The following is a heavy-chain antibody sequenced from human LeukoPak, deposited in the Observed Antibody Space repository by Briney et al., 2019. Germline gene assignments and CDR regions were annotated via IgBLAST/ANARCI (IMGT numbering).Heavy chain of an antibody. CDR3: ARDLSYSGFDY. D-gene: IGHD2-21*01. CDR1: GFTVSSSC. CDR2: IYSGDSA. Sequence: PGGSLRLSCAASGFTVSSSCMSWVRQAPGRGLEWVSIIYSGDSAYYADSVKGRFTISRDNSKNTLYLQMNSLRAEDTAVYYCARDLSYSGFDYWGQGTLVTVSS. J-gene: IGHJ4*02. V-gene: IGHV3-53*01.